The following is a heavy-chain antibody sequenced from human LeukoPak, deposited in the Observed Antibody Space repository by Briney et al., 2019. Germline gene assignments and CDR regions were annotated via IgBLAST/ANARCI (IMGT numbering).Heavy chain of an antibody. CDR1: GDSVSSNSAA. D-gene: IGHD5-18*01. Sequence: SQTLSLTCALSGDSVSSNSAAWNWIRQSPSRGLEWLGKTYYRSKWYSDYAVSVKSRITINPDTSKNQFSLQLNSVTPEDTAVYYCATSRGSSYGYRALELPPSPVDWGQGTLVTVSS. V-gene: IGHV6-1*01. CDR2: TYYRSKWYS. J-gene: IGHJ4*02. CDR3: ATSRGSSYGYRALELPPSPVD.